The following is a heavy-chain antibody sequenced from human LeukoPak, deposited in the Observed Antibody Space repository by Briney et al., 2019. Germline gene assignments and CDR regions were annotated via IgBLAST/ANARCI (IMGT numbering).Heavy chain of an antibody. CDR2: IKQDGSEE. Sequence: GGSLRLSCAASGFSFNDAWMTWVRQAPGKGLEWVANIKQDGSEEYYVDSVKGRFTISRDNAKNSLYLQMNSLRAEDTAVYYCARGGYSSRVKYYGYWGQGTLVTVSS. V-gene: IGHV3-7*01. D-gene: IGHD6-13*01. J-gene: IGHJ4*02. CDR3: ARGGYSSRVKYYGY. CDR1: GFSFNDAW.